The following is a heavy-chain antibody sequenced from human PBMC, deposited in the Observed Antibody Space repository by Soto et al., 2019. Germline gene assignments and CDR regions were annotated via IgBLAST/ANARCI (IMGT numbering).Heavy chain of an antibody. J-gene: IGHJ4*02. Sequence: TLSLTCTVSGGSISSGGYYWSWIRQHPGKGLEWIGYIYYSGSTYYNPSLKSRVTISVDTSKNQFSLKLSSVTAADTAVYYCARGGGIQLWGYYFDYWGQGTLVTVSS. D-gene: IGHD5-18*01. CDR3: ARGGGIQLWGYYFDY. CDR2: IYYSGST. V-gene: IGHV4-31*03. CDR1: GGSISSGGYY.